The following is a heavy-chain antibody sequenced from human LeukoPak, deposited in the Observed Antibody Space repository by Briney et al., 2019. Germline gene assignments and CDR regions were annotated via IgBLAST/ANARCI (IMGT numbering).Heavy chain of an antibody. CDR2: IYTSGRT. D-gene: IGHD4-11*01. V-gene: IGHV4-61*02. J-gene: IGHJ4*02. Sequence: PSETLSLTCTVSGGSISSSSYYWNWIRQPAGKGLEWIGRIYTSGRTYYNPSLKSRVTMSVGTPKNQFSLNLSSVTAADTAVYYCARLSTVTTSFDYWGQGTLVTVSS. CDR3: ARLSTVTTSFDY. CDR1: GGSISSSSYY.